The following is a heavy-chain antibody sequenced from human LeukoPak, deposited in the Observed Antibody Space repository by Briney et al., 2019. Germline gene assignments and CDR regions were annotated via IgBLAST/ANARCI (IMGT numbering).Heavy chain of an antibody. Sequence: GGSLRLSCAASGFTLINAWISWVRQAPGKGLEWVGRIKSKTDGGTTDYAAPVKGRFTISRDDSKNTLYQQMNSLKTEDTAVYYCTTDRGGTHDYWGQGTLVTVSS. CDR3: TTDRGGTHDY. CDR2: IKSKTDGGTT. J-gene: IGHJ4*02. V-gene: IGHV3-15*01. D-gene: IGHD1-1*01. CDR1: GFTLINAW.